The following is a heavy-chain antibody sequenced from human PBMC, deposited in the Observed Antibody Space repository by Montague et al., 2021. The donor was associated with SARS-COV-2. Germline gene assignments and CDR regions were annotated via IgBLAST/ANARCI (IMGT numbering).Heavy chain of an antibody. CDR2: IYATGSA. J-gene: IGHJ5*02. V-gene: IGHV4-61*09. Sequence: TLSLTCTVSGGSVSSRSHFWSWIRQPAGKGLEWIGHIYATGSAKYKPSVESRVTISVDTSNNQFSLRLNSVTAADTAVYYCTRVVVVVPASPAPTLFDPWGQGILVTVSS. CDR3: TRVVVVVPASPAPTLFDP. CDR1: GGSVSSRSHF. D-gene: IGHD2-15*01.